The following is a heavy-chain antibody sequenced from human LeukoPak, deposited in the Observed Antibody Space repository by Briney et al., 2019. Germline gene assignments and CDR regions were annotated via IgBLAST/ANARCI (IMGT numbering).Heavy chain of an antibody. Sequence: RGSLRLSCAASSFTFSNAWMNWVRQAPGKGLEWVGRIKSKTDGGTTDYAAPVKGRFTISRDDSKNTLYLQMNSLKTEDTAVYYCTTVLAAAGKGRALTDVWGQGITVTVSS. CDR1: SFTFSNAW. J-gene: IGHJ6*02. CDR3: TTVLAAAGKGRALTDV. V-gene: IGHV3-15*07. D-gene: IGHD6-13*01. CDR2: IKSKTDGGTT.